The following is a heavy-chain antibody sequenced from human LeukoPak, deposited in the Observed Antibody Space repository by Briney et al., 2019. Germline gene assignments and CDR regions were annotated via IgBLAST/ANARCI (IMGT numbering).Heavy chain of an antibody. CDR3: ATVTRGTTLDH. D-gene: IGHD4-23*01. CDR1: GYTFTRHA. J-gene: IGHJ5*02. CDR2: INAGNGDT. V-gene: IGHV1-3*01. Sequence: GASVKVSCKASGYTFTRHAIHWVRQAPGQRLEWMGWINAGNGDTKYSQKFQGSVTFTGDTSASTAYMELSSLKSEDTAVYYCATVTRGTTLDHWGQGTLVTVSS.